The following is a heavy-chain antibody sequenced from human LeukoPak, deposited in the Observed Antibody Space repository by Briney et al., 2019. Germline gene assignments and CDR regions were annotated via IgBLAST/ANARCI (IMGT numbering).Heavy chain of an antibody. CDR3: ARDPPYATIAFDI. V-gene: IGHV3-7*01. J-gene: IGHJ3*02. CDR1: GFTFSSYW. CDR2: IKQDGSEK. D-gene: IGHD4-17*01. Sequence: PGGSLRLSCAASGFTFSSYWMSWVRQAPGKGLEWVANIKQDGSEKYYVDSVKGRFTISRDNAKNSLYLQMNSLRAEDTAVYYCARDPPYATIAFDIWGQGTMVTVSS.